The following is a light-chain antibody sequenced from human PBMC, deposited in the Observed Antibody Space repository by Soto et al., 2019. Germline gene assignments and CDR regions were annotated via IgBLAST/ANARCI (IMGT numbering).Light chain of an antibody. CDR3: QQYGSSPTT. Sequence: EIVLTQSPGTLSSSPGERATLSCRASQSVSSSYLAWYQQKPGQAPTLLIYGASSRATGIADRFSGSGSGTDFSLTISRLESEGFGVYYCQQYGSSPTTFGGGTKVDIK. J-gene: IGKJ4*01. CDR2: GAS. CDR1: QSVSSSY. V-gene: IGKV3-20*01.